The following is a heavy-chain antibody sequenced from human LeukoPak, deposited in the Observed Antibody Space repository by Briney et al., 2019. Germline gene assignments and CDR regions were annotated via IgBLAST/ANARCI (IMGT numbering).Heavy chain of an antibody. CDR3: ARAGSSGWKPYYYYGMDV. Sequence: PETLSLTPTVSGYSITRGYYWGWVRRPPGKGRNGIGTIYPSGDTYYNPSLKSRVSISLDTSKNQFSLKLTSVTAADTAVYYCARAGSSGWKPYYYYGMDVWGQGTTVTVSS. V-gene: IGHV4-38-2*02. CDR1: GYSITRGYY. J-gene: IGHJ6*02. D-gene: IGHD6-19*01. CDR2: IYPSGDT.